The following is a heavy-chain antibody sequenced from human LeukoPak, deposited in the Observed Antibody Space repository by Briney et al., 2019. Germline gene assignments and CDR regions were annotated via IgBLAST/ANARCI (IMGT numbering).Heavy chain of an antibody. J-gene: IGHJ4*02. V-gene: IGHV3-30*04. Sequence: PGGSLRLSCAASGFTFSSYAMYWVRQSPGKGLEWVAVISYDGSNKYYADSVKGRFTISRDNSKNTLYLQMNSLRAEDTAVYYCARDARTVGITMIVVGFDYWGQGTLVTVS. D-gene: IGHD3-22*01. CDR1: GFTFSSYA. CDR3: ARDARTVGITMIVVGFDY. CDR2: ISYDGSNK.